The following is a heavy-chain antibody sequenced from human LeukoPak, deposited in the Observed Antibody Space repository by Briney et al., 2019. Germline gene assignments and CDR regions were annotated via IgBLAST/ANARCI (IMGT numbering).Heavy chain of an antibody. V-gene: IGHV3-23*01. Sequence: GGSLRLSCVVSGFTFRDYAMAWVRQAPGKGLEWVSTISNSGANTHYADSLKGRFTISRDNSKSTLYPQMNSLRGEDSAIYYCTKDVGVILFDYWGQGTLVTVSS. CDR2: ISNSGANT. CDR3: TKDVGVILFDY. J-gene: IGHJ4*02. D-gene: IGHD3-16*01. CDR1: GFTFRDYA.